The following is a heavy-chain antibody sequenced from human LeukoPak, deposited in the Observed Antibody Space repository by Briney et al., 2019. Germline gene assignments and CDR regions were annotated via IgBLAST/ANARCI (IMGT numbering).Heavy chain of an antibody. V-gene: IGHV3-7*04. CDR2: IKQDGSEK. Sequence: GGSLRLSCVASGFTFSSYWMSWVRQAPGKGLEWVANIKQDGSEKYYVDSVKGRFTISRDNAKSSLYLQMNSLRVEDTAVCYCARDGQQLGFWGQGTLVIVSS. CDR3: ARDGQQLGF. CDR1: GFTFSSYW. J-gene: IGHJ4*02. D-gene: IGHD6-13*01.